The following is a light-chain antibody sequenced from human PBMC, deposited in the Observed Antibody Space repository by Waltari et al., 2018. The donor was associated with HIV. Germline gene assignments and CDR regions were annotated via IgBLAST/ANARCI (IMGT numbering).Light chain of an antibody. V-gene: IGLV1-44*01. CDR2: SND. Sequence: QSVLTQPPAASATPGPRFTISCSASSTNIGSNTVTWYQQFSGTALKLLISSNDQRPSGVPDRFFGSKSGTSASLAITGLQSEDEADYYCAAWDDNLDAYVFGTGTKVTVL. J-gene: IGLJ1*01. CDR1: STNIGSNT. CDR3: AAWDDNLDAYV.